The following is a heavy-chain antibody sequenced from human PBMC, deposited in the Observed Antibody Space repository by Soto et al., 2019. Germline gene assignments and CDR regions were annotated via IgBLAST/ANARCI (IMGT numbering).Heavy chain of an antibody. V-gene: IGHV1-69*13. CDR3: AREAVVPAAIPKP. J-gene: IGHJ5*02. CDR1: GGTFSSYA. CDR2: IIPIFGTA. Sequence: SVKVSCKAYGGTFSSYAISWVRQAPGQGLEWMGGIIPIFGTANYAQKFQGRVTITADESTSTAYMELSSLRSEDTAVYYCAREAVVPAAIPKPWGQGTLVTVSS. D-gene: IGHD2-2*02.